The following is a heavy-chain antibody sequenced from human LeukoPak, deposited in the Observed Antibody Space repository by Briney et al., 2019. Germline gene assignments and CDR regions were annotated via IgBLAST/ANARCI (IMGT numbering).Heavy chain of an antibody. CDR1: GFTFSGYW. CDR2: IYPGDSDT. Sequence: GESLKISCKGSGFTFSGYWIGWVRQMPGKGLEWMGSIYPGDSDTRCSPSFQGQVTISADKSISTAYLQWSSLKASDTAMYYCARTYYYDSSGYPRCFDPWGQGTLVTVSS. V-gene: IGHV5-51*01. J-gene: IGHJ5*02. D-gene: IGHD3-22*01. CDR3: ARTYYYDSSGYPRCFDP.